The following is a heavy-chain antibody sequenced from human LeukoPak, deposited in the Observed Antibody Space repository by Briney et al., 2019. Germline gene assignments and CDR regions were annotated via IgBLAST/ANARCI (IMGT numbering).Heavy chain of an antibody. J-gene: IGHJ4*02. CDR1: GFTFRSYE. Sequence: GGSLRLSCAASGFTFRSYEMNWVRQAPGKGLEWVSYISSSGDTYYADSVKGRFTGSRDNAKNSLFLQMNSLRVEDTAVYYCARDESLLDYWGQGTLVTVSS. CDR3: ARDESLLDY. CDR2: ISSSGDT. D-gene: IGHD3-16*02. V-gene: IGHV3-48*03.